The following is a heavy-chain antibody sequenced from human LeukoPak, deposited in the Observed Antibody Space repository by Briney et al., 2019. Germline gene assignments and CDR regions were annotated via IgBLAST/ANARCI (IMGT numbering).Heavy chain of an antibody. J-gene: IGHJ4*02. CDR2: IYSGGST. CDR3: ASFSSGWYYFDY. V-gene: IGHV3-66*01. D-gene: IGHD6-19*01. Sequence: GGSLRLSCAASGFTVSSNYMSWVRQAPGKGLEWVSVIYSGGSTYYADSVKGRFTISRDNSKNTLYLQMNSLRAEDTAVYYCASFSSGWYYFDYWGQGTLVTVSS. CDR1: GFTVSSNY.